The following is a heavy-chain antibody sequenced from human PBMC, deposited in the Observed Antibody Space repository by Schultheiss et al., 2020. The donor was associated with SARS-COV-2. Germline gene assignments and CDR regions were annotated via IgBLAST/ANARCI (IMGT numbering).Heavy chain of an antibody. D-gene: IGHD6-19*01. CDR1: GGSISSSNW. V-gene: IGHV4-4*02. CDR2: IYHSGST. Sequence: SETLSLTCAVSGGSISSSNWWSWVRQPPGKGLEWIGEIYHSGSTNYNPSLKSRVTISVDKSKNQFSLKLSSVTAADTAVYYCARDSWGSGWGVDYWGQGTLVTVSS. J-gene: IGHJ4*02. CDR3: ARDSWGSGWGVDY.